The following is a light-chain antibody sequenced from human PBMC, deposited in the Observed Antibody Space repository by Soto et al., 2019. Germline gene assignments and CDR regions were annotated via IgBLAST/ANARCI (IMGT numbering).Light chain of an antibody. CDR3: QSYDSSLSGSGV. J-gene: IGLJ1*01. CDR2: GNS. CDR1: SSNIGAGYD. Sequence: SVLTQPPSVSGAPGQRVTISCTGGSSNIGAGYDVHWYQQLPGTAPKLLIYGNSNRPSGVPDRFSGSKSGTSASLAITGLQAEDEADYYCQSYDSSLSGSGVFGTGTKVTVL. V-gene: IGLV1-40*01.